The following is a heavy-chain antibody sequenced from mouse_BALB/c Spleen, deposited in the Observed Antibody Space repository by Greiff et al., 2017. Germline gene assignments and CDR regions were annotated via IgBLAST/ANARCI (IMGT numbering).Heavy chain of an antibody. Sequence: EVKLVESGGGLVKPGGSLKLSCAASGFTFSDYYMYWVRQTPEKRLEWVATISDGGSYTYYPDSVKGRFTISRDNAKNTLYLQMSSLKSEDTAMYYCARLAGSPLDYWGQGTTLTVSS. D-gene: IGHD3-3*01. J-gene: IGHJ2*01. V-gene: IGHV5-4*02. CDR3: ARLAGSPLDY. CDR1: GFTFSDYY. CDR2: ISDGGSYT.